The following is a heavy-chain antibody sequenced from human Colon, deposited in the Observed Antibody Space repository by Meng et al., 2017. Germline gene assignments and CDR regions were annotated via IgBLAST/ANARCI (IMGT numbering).Heavy chain of an antibody. CDR1: GGSISSRNW. J-gene: IGHJ4*02. CDR3: ARDSRWLESYYFDY. CDR2: IYHSGST. D-gene: IGHD6-19*01. V-gene: IGHV4-4*02. Sequence: QGQVQGSGPGLVKPSGTLSLTCAVSGGSISSRNWWSWVRQPSGKGLEWIGEIYHSGSTNYNPSLKSRVTISVDKSKNQFSLKLSSVTAADTAVYYCARDSRWLESYYFDYWGQGTLVTVSS.